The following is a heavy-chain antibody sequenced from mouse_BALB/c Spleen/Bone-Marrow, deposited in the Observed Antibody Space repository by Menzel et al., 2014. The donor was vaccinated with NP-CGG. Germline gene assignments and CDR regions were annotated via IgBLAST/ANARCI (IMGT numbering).Heavy chain of an antibody. CDR3: TRSGPGFAY. CDR2: ISPNNGGT. V-gene: IGHV1S81*02. Sequence: VKLQESGAELVKPGASVKLSCKASGYTFTNYFMYWVKQRPGQGLEWIGEISPNNGGTNFNENFKSKATLTLDKSSSTAYMQLSSLTSEDSAVYYCTRSGPGFAYWGHGTLVTVSA. J-gene: IGHJ3*01. CDR1: GYTFTNYF.